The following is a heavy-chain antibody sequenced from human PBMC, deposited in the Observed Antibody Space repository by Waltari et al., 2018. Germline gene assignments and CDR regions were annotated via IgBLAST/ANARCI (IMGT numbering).Heavy chain of an antibody. CDR1: GYTFTSYA. Sequence: QVQLVQSGAEVKKPGASVKVSCKASGYTFTSYAMHWVRQAPGQRLAWMGWINAGNGNTKYSQKCHGRVTITRDTSASTAYMELSSLRSEDTAVYYCARCARSGSYYSPPDYYYYDGMDVWGQGTTVTVSS. J-gene: IGHJ6*02. CDR3: ARCARSGSYYSPPDYYYYDGMDV. D-gene: IGHD1-26*01. V-gene: IGHV1-3*01. CDR2: INAGNGNT.